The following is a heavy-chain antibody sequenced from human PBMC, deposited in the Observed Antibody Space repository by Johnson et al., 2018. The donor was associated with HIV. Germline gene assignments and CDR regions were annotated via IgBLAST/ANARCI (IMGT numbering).Heavy chain of an antibody. CDR2: IYTGGST. V-gene: IGHV3-66*03. Sequence: MQLVESGGGLIQPGGSLRLSCAASGFTVSSNCMSWVRQAPGKGLEWVSVIYTGGSTYYADSVKGRFTISRDNSKNTLYLQMNSLRAEDTAVYYCARWGVVTPHAFDIWGQGTMVTVSS. J-gene: IGHJ3*02. CDR3: ARWGVVTPHAFDI. D-gene: IGHD4-23*01. CDR1: GFTVSSNC.